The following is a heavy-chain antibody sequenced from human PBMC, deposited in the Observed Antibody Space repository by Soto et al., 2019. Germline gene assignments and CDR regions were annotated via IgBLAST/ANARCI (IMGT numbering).Heavy chain of an antibody. V-gene: IGHV1-69*13. CDR1: GGTFSGYA. Sequence: SVKVSCKASGGTFSGYAISWVRQAPGQGLEWMGGIIPIFGTANYAQKFQGRVTITADESTSTAYMELSSLRSEDTAVYYCATPKGAHYYYGMDVWGQGTTVTVSS. CDR3: ATPKGAHYYYGMDV. J-gene: IGHJ6*02. CDR2: IIPIFGTA.